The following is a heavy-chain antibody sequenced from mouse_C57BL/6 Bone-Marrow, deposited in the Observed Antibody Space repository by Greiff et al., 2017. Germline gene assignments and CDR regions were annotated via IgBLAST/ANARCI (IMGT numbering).Heavy chain of an antibody. V-gene: IGHV1-15*01. CDR3: TRGGIYYGSPFDY. J-gene: IGHJ2*01. Sequence: QVQLQQSGAELVRPGASVTLSCKASGYTFTDYEMHWVKQTPVHGLEWIGAIDPETGGTAYNQKFKGKAILTADKSSSTAYMELSSLTSEDSAVYYCTRGGIYYGSPFDYWGQGTTLTVSS. CDR1: GYTFTDYE. CDR2: IDPETGGT. D-gene: IGHD1-1*01.